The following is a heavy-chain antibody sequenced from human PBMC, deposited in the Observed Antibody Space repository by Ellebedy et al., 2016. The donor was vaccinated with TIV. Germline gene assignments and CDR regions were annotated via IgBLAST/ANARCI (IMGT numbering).Heavy chain of an antibody. CDR1: GGSFSGYY. Sequence: GSLRLXXAVYGGSFSGYYWSWIRQPPGKGLEWIGEINHSGSTNYNPSLKSRVTISVDTSKNQFSLKLSSVTAADTAVYYCARGYFAFDIWGQGTMVTVSS. J-gene: IGHJ3*02. V-gene: IGHV4-34*01. CDR3: ARGYFAFDI. CDR2: INHSGST. D-gene: IGHD3-9*01.